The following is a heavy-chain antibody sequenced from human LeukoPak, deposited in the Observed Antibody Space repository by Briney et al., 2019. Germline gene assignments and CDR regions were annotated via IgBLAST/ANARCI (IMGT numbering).Heavy chain of an antibody. CDR3: ARDRAETVVAAAYYFDY. J-gene: IGHJ4*02. D-gene: IGHD2-2*01. CDR2: IKPSGGST. CDR1: GYMFTSYY. V-gene: IGHV1-46*01. Sequence: ASVKVSCKASGYMFTSYYVHWMRQAPGQGLEWMGIIKPSGGSTDYAQKFQGRVTMTRDTSTSTVYMELSSLRSEDTAVYYCARDRAETVVAAAYYFDYWGQGTLVTVSS.